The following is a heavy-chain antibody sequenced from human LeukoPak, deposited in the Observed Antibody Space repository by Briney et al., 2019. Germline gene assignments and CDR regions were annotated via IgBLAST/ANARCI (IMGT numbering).Heavy chain of an antibody. J-gene: IGHJ6*03. D-gene: IGHD3-3*01. CDR2: IFYSGRT. CDR1: GGSISSYY. CDR3: ARGRMEWLLRPGYYYYMDV. Sequence: SETLSLTCSVSGGSISSYYWSWIRQPPGKGLEWVGYIFYSGRTNYNPSPKSRLTISVDTSKNQFSLKLSSVTAADTAVYYCARGRMEWLLRPGYYYYMDVWGKGTTVTVSS. V-gene: IGHV4-59*12.